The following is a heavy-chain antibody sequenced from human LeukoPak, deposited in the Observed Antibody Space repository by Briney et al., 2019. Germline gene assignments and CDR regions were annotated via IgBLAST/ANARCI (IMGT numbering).Heavy chain of an antibody. CDR1: GFTFSSYG. V-gene: IGHV3-30*18. D-gene: IGHD1-26*01. CDR3: AKGGPRWELLRYFDY. J-gene: IGHJ4*02. Sequence: PGRSLRLSCAASGFTFSSYGMHWVRQAPGKGLEWVAVISYDGSNKYYADSVKGRFTTSRDNSKNTLYLQMNSLRAEDTAVYYCAKGGPRWELLRYFDYWGQGTLVTVSS. CDR2: ISYDGSNK.